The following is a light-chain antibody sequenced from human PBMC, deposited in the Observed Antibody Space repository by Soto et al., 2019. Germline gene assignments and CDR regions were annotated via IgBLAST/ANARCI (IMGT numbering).Light chain of an antibody. J-gene: IGKJ1*01. Sequence: ETVMTHSPDSPAMSLVERATIHXXSSQNNKDYLAGYQQKTGQPPKMXSDWASTRASGVPDRFSGSGAGTEFTLTSSSLQPDDFATYYCQQYTTYPWTFGQGTKVEIK. CDR3: QQYTTYPWT. V-gene: IGKV4-1*01. CDR2: WAS. CDR1: QNNKDY.